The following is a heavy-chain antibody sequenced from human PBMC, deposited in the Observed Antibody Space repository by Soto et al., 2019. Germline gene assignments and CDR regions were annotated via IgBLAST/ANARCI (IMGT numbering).Heavy chain of an antibody. Sequence: GGSLRLSCAASGFTFSSYGMHWVRQAPGKGLEWVAVISYDGSNKYYADSVKGRFTISRDNSKNTLYLQMNSLRAEDTAVYYCAKWGDCSSTSCYNDYYYYGMDVWGQGSAVTVSS. CDR1: GFTFSSYG. D-gene: IGHD2-2*02. CDR2: ISYDGSNK. V-gene: IGHV3-30*18. CDR3: AKWGDCSSTSCYNDYYYYGMDV. J-gene: IGHJ6*02.